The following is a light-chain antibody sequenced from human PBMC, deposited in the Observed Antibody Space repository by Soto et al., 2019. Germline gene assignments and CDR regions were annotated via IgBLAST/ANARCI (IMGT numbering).Light chain of an antibody. CDR1: QTVSSGF. CDR2: VAS. J-gene: IGKJ1*01. CDR3: QQYGSSPQT. V-gene: IGKV3-20*01. Sequence: EVVLTQSPDTLSLSPGERATPSCRASQTVSSGFLAWYQQKPGQAPRLLIYVASSRATGIPDRFSGSGSGTDFALTISRLEPEDFAVYYCQQYGSSPQTFGQGTKVDNK.